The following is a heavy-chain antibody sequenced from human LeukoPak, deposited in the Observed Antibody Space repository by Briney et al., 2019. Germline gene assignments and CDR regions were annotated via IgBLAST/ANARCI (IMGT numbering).Heavy chain of an antibody. V-gene: IGHV4-59*01. Sequence: SETLSLTCTVSGGSISSYYWSWIRQPPGKGPEWIGYIYYSGSTNYNPSLKSRVTISVDTSKNQFSLKLSSVTAADTAVYYCASGYGSSGRFDYWGQGTLVTVSS. J-gene: IGHJ4*02. D-gene: IGHD3-10*01. CDR2: IYYSGST. CDR3: ASGYGSSGRFDY. CDR1: GGSISSYY.